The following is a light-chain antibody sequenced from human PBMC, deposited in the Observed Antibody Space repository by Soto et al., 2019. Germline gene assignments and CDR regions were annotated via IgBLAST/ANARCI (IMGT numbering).Light chain of an antibody. Sequence: QAVVTQEPSLTVSPGGTVTLTCASSAGAVTSAYYTNWLQQKPGQAPRALIYSTSEKHSWTPARFSGSLLGGKAALTLSAXXXXXXXDYYCLLYYGGAQVLFGGGTKLTV. CDR2: STS. V-gene: IGLV7-43*01. CDR3: LLYYGGAQVL. CDR1: AGAVTSAYY. J-gene: IGLJ2*01.